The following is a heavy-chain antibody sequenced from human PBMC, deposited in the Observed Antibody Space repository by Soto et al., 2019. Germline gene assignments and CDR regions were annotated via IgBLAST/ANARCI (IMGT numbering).Heavy chain of an antibody. CDR1: GGSISSYY. Sequence: QVQLQESGPGLVKPSETLSLTCTVSGGSISSYYWSWIRQPPGKGLEWIGYIYYSGSTNYNPSLKSRVTISVDTSKNQCSLKLSSVTAADTAVYYCARAGPIGYRYYMDVWGKGTTVTVSS. D-gene: IGHD2-15*01. V-gene: IGHV4-59*12. CDR3: ARAGPIGYRYYMDV. J-gene: IGHJ6*03. CDR2: IYYSGST.